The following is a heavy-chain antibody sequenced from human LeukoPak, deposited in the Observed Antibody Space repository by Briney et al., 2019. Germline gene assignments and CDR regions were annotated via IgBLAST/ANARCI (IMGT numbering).Heavy chain of an antibody. J-gene: IGHJ4*02. V-gene: IGHV3-30*18. D-gene: IGHD6-19*01. Sequence: PGGSLRLSCAASGFTLSSYGMHWVRQAPGKGLEWVAVISYDGSNKYYADSVKGRFTISRDNSKNTLYLQMNSLRAEDTAVYYCAKGAGQWLVLSNFDYWGQGTLVAVSS. CDR3: AKGAGQWLVLSNFDY. CDR1: GFTLSSYG. CDR2: ISYDGSNK.